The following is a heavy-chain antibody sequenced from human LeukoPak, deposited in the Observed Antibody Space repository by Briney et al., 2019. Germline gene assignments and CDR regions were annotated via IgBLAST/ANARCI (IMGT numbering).Heavy chain of an antibody. CDR2: IKQDGSEK. V-gene: IGHV3-7*01. J-gene: IGHJ4*02. CDR3: ARDPDYYGSGTYYNHYFDY. CDR1: GFTFSSYW. D-gene: IGHD3-10*01. Sequence: GGSLRLSCAASGFTFSSYWMSWVRQAPGKGLEWVANIKQDGSEKYYVDSVKGRFTISRDNAKNSLYLQMTSLRDEDTAVYYCARDPDYYGSGTYYNHYFDYWGQGTLVTVSS.